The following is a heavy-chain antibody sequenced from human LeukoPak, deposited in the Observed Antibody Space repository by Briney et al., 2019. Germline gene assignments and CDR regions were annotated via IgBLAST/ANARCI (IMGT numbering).Heavy chain of an antibody. CDR1: GFTFSDYW. J-gene: IGHJ4*02. D-gene: IGHD2-15*01. Sequence: GGSLRLSCAASGFTFSDYWMSWMRQAPGKGLGWVANIKYDGDEEYYVDSVKGRFTICRDNAKGSLYLQLNSLRVEDTAVYYCKSGGSAPGSFDNWGQGTLVTVPP. CDR3: KSGGSAPGSFDN. CDR2: IKYDGDEE. V-gene: IGHV3-7*01.